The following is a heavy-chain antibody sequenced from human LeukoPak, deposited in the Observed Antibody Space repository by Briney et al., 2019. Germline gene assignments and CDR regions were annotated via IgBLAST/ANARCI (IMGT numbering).Heavy chain of an antibody. D-gene: IGHD3-10*01. CDR2: IYYSGST. CDR3: ARDSRLVLLKEIPSPEDY. CDR1: GGSISSSSYY. J-gene: IGHJ4*02. V-gene: IGHV4-39*07. Sequence: PSETLSLTCTVSGGSISSSSYYWGWIRQPPGKGLEWIGSIYYSGSTYYNPSLKSRVTISVDTSKNQFSLKLSSVTAADTAVYYCARDSRLVLLKEIPSPEDYWGQGTLVTVSS.